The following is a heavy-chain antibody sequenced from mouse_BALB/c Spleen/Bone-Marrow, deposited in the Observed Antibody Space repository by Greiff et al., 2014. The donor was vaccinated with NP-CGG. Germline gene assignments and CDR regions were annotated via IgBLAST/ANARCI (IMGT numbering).Heavy chain of an antibody. CDR1: GFTFSSYG. Sequence: DVHLVESGGDLVKPGGSLKLSCAASGFTFSSYGMSWVRQTPDKRLEWVATISSGGSYTYYPDSVKGRFTISRDNAKNTLYLQMSNLKSEDTAMYYCARDFITTDAMDYWGQGTSVTVSS. CDR3: ARDFITTDAMDY. J-gene: IGHJ4*01. CDR2: ISSGGSYT. D-gene: IGHD1-1*01. V-gene: IGHV5-6*01.